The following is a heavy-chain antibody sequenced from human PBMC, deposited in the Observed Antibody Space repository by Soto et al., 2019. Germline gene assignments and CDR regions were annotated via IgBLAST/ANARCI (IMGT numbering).Heavy chain of an antibody. D-gene: IGHD3-16*01. Sequence: HPGGSLRLSCAASGFTFSSHAMSWVRQAPGKGLEWVSAISSSGGNTYYADSVKGRFTISRDNSKITLYLQMNSLRVEDTAVYYCAKDGSLGGEDWFDPWGQGTLVTVSS. CDR1: GFTFSSHA. J-gene: IGHJ5*02. V-gene: IGHV3-23*01. CDR2: ISSSGGNT. CDR3: AKDGSLGGEDWFDP.